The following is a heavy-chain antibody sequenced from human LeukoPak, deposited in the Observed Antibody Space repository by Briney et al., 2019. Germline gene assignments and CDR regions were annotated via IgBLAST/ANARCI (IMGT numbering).Heavy chain of an antibody. CDR1: GPALSDQW. D-gene: IGHD1-26*01. Sequence: SGQSLSLASSVSGPALSDQWAGWVRQTPGGGLGWEANILAVSESIYYGAFVKGRFTISRDNAKNSVFLEMNSLRVEDTSLYYCAREVGQWGQLREWYFDLWGRGTLVTVSS. CDR3: AREVGQWGQLREWYFDL. CDR2: ILAVSESI. V-gene: IGHV3-7*01. J-gene: IGHJ2*01.